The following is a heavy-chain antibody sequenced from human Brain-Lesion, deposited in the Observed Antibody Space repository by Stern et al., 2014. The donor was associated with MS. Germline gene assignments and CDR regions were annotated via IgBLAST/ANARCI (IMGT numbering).Heavy chain of an antibody. Sequence: QLVQSGAEVKKPGASVKVSCKTSGYIFTGYYIHWVRQAPGQGLEWMAWINPNTGGTKYAQKFQGRVTMSRDTSISTAYVELSSLTSDDTAVYYCARDQRGITIFGVVTDYYYLGMDVWGQGTTVTVTS. J-gene: IGHJ6*02. CDR3: ARDQRGITIFGVVTDYYYLGMDV. D-gene: IGHD3-3*01. CDR2: INPNTGGT. V-gene: IGHV1-2*02. CDR1: GYIFTGYY.